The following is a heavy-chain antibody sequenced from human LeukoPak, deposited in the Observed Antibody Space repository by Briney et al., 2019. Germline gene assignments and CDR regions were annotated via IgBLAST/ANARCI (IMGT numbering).Heavy chain of an antibody. CDR3: ARGRPHGNDY. CDR1: GFTFSGYW. V-gene: IGHV3-74*01. J-gene: IGHJ4*02. CDR2: IASDGSST. D-gene: IGHD4-23*01. Sequence: GGSLRVSCEASGFTFSGYWMNWVRQAPGKGLVWVSRIASDGSSTTYADSVKGRFSISRDNAKNTLYLQMNSLRVEDTAVYYCARGRPHGNDYWGQGTLVTVSS.